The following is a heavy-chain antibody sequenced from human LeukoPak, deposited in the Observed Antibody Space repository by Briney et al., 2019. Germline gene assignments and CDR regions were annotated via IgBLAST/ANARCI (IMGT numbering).Heavy chain of an antibody. D-gene: IGHD3-10*01. CDR1: GASITSYY. Sequence: SETLSLTCSVSGASITSYYWSWIRQSAGKGLEWIGRLSSSGSSIHNPSLKSRLTMSVDTSKNQFSLKLSSVTAADTAVYYCADLTYYYGSGSSNWGQGTLVTVSS. CDR2: LSSSGSS. V-gene: IGHV4-4*07. CDR3: ADLTYYYGSGSSN. J-gene: IGHJ4*02.